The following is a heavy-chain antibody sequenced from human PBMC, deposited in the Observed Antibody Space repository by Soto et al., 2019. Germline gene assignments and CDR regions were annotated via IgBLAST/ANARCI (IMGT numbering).Heavy chain of an antibody. CDR2: ISYDGSNK. CDR3: ARDKRDLRFLEWSYYFDY. D-gene: IGHD3-3*01. J-gene: IGHJ4*02. CDR1: GFPFNFYS. V-gene: IGHV3-30*03. Sequence: GVSVRLSCEVSGFPFNFYSMNSVRQAPGKGLEWVAVISYDGSNKYYADSVKGRFTISRDNSKNTLYLQMNTLRAEDTAVYYCARDKRDLRFLEWSYYFDYWGQGTLVTVSS.